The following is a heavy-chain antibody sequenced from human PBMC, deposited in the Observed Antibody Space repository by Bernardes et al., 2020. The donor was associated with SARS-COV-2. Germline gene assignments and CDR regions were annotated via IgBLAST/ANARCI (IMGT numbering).Heavy chain of an antibody. CDR1: GYSITNGFF. D-gene: IGHD6-13*01. Sequence: SETLSLTCTVSGYSITNGFFWGWIRQPPGMGLEWLANNYFTGSTYYNPSLRSRVTTSVDTSKNQISLKLSSVTAADTAVYYCVRARGSSWAYFDYWGQGTMVIVSS. J-gene: IGHJ4*02. CDR3: VRARGSSWAYFDY. CDR2: NYFTGST. V-gene: IGHV4-38-2*02.